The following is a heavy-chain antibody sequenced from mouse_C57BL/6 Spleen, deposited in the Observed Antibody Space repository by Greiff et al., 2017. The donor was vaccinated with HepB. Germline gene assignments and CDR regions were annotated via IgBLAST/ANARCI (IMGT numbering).Heavy chain of an antibody. D-gene: IGHD4-1*01. CDR1: GYTFTSYW. V-gene: IGHV1-52*01. CDR3: ARREELTGGFFDN. Sequence: QVQLQQPGAELVRPGSSVKLSCKASGYTFTSYWMHWVKQRPIQGLEWIGNIDPSDSETHYNQKFKDKATLTVDKSSSTAYMQLSSLTSEDSAVYYCARREELTGGFFDNWGQGTTLTVSS. J-gene: IGHJ2*01. CDR2: IDPSDSET.